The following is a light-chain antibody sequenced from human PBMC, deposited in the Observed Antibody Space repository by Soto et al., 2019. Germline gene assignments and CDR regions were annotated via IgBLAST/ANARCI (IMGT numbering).Light chain of an antibody. CDR2: EVT. V-gene: IGLV2-14*01. J-gene: IGLJ2*01. CDR3: SSYTSSSTVV. Sequence: QSVLTQPASVSGSPGQSITISCTGTSSDVGGYNFVSWYQQHPGKAPKLLIFEVTHRPSGVSDRFSGSKSGNTASLTISGLQAEDEAEYHCSSYTSSSTVVFGGGTKLTVL. CDR1: SSDVGGYNF.